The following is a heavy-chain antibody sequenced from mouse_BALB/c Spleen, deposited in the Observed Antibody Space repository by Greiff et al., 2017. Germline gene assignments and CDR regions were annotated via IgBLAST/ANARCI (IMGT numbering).Heavy chain of an antibody. V-gene: IGHV1-54*03. CDR2: INPGSGGT. D-gene: IGHD4-1*01. J-gene: IGHJ2*01. CDR3: AISNWDGCYFDY. CDR1: GYAFTNYL. Sequence: VQLQQSGAELVRPGTSVKVSCKASGYAFTNYLIEWVKQRPGQGLEWIGVINPGSGGTNYNEKFKGKATLTADKSSSTAYMQLSSLTSDDSAVYFCAISNWDGCYFDYWGQGTTLTVSS.